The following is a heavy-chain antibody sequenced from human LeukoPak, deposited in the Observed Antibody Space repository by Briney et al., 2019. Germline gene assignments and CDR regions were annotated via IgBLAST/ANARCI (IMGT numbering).Heavy chain of an antibody. J-gene: IGHJ4*02. Sequence: ASVKVSCKVSGGTFSSYAISWVRQAPGQGLEWMGGIIPIFGTANYAQKFQGRVTITADESTSTAYMELSSLRSEDTAVYYCASTKWFDDSSGYYWTFDYWGQGTLVTVSS. V-gene: IGHV1-69*13. CDR2: IIPIFGTA. D-gene: IGHD3-22*01. CDR3: ASTKWFDDSSGYYWTFDY. CDR1: GGTFSSYA.